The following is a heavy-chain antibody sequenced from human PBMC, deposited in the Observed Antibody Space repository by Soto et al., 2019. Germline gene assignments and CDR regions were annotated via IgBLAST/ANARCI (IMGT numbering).Heavy chain of an antibody. Sequence: PGGSLRLSCAASGFTFSSYAMSWVRQAPGKGLEWVSAISGSGGSTYYADSVKGRFTISRDNSKNTLYLQMNSLRAEDTAVYYCAKVKRAVVTQGVVEYYYYYYGMDVWGQGTTVTVSS. V-gene: IGHV3-23*01. J-gene: IGHJ6*02. D-gene: IGHD2-21*02. CDR1: GFTFSSYA. CDR2: ISGSGGST. CDR3: AKVKRAVVTQGVVEYYYYYYGMDV.